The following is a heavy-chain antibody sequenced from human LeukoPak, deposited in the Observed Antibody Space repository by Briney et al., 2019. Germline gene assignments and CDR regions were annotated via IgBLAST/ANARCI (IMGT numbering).Heavy chain of an antibody. J-gene: IGHJ4*02. CDR3: AGGAAAAVLFDY. CDR1: GFTVSSNY. CDR2: IYSGGSGGST. D-gene: IGHD6-13*01. Sequence: GGSLRLSCAASGFTVSSNYXNWVRQAPXXXXXXXXVIYSGGSGGSTYYADSVKGRFTISRDNSKNTLYLQMNSLRAEDTAVYYCAGGAAAAVLFDYWGQGTLVTVSS. V-gene: IGHV3-66*01.